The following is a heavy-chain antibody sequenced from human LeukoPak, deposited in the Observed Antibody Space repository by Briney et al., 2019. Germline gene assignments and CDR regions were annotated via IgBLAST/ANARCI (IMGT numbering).Heavy chain of an antibody. Sequence: GGTLRLSCAASGFTFSGYWMSWGRQAPGKGLEWVANIKQDGSEKYYVDSVKGRFTVSRDNAKNSLYLQMNSLRVEDTAVYYCARDLHGHFDSWGQGTLATVSS. CDR1: GFTFSGYW. CDR3: ARDLHGHFDS. D-gene: IGHD5-24*01. J-gene: IGHJ4*02. CDR2: IKQDGSEK. V-gene: IGHV3-7*05.